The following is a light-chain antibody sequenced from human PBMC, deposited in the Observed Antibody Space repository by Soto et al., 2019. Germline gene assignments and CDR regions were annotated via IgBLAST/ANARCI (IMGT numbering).Light chain of an antibody. CDR2: GAS. CDR1: QSVSSD. CDR3: QQYGGSPYT. Sequence: EIVMTQSPATLSVSPGERATLSCRASQSVSSDLVWYQQKPGQAPRLLIYGASARATGVPDRFSGSGSGTEFTLTISSLQSEDFGVYYCQQYGGSPYTFGQGTKLEIK. J-gene: IGKJ2*01. V-gene: IGKV3-15*01.